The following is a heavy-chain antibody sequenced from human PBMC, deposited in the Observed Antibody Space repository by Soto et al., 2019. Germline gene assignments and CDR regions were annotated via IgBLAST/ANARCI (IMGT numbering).Heavy chain of an antibody. CDR3: AKDISYDILTPDTYMDV. Sequence: EVQLVESGGGLVQPGRSLRLSCAASGFTFDDYAMHWVRQAPGKGLEWVSGISWNSGSIGYADSVKGRFTISRDNAKNSMYLQMNSLRAEDTALYYCAKDISYDILTPDTYMDVWGKGTTVTVSS. J-gene: IGHJ6*03. CDR2: ISWNSGSI. V-gene: IGHV3-9*01. CDR1: GFTFDDYA. D-gene: IGHD3-9*01.